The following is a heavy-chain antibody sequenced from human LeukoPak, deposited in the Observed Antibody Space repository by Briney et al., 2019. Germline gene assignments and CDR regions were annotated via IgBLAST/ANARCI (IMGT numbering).Heavy chain of an antibody. Sequence: ASVKVSCKASGYTFTSYGISWVRQAPGQGLEWMGWISAYNGNTNYAQKLQGRVTMTTDTSTSTAYMELRSLRSDDTAVCYCASACGSSTSCPPFDYWGQGTLVTVSS. J-gene: IGHJ4*02. D-gene: IGHD2-2*01. CDR2: ISAYNGNT. CDR3: ASACGSSTSCPPFDY. V-gene: IGHV1-18*01. CDR1: GYTFTSYG.